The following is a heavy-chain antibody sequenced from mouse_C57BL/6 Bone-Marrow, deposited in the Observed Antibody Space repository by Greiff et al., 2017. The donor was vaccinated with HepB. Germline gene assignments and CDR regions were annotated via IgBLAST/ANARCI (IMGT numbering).Heavy chain of an antibody. CDR2: IDPSDSYT. Sequence: QFQLQQPGAELVSPWTSVKLSCKASGYTFTSYWMHWVKQRPGQGLEWIGVIDPSDSYTNYNQKFKGKATLTVDTSSSTAYMQLSSLTSEDSAVYYCARDGYPYAMDYWGQGTSVTVSS. J-gene: IGHJ4*01. CDR3: ARDGYPYAMDY. D-gene: IGHD2-3*01. V-gene: IGHV1-59*01. CDR1: GYTFTSYW.